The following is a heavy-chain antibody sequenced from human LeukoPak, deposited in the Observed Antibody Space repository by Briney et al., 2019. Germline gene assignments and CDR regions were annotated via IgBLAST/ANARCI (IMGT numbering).Heavy chain of an antibody. CDR3: ARVEELCGGWYCRYYYGMDV. V-gene: IGHV1-2*02. D-gene: IGHD6-19*01. Sequence: ASVKVSCKASGYTFTDYYIHWVRQAPGQGLEWMGWINPNSFGTNYAQKFQDRVTMTRDTSISTAYMELSRLRSDDTAVYYCARVEELCGGWYCRYYYGMDVWGQGTTVTVSS. J-gene: IGHJ6*02. CDR2: INPNSFGT. CDR1: GYTFTDYY.